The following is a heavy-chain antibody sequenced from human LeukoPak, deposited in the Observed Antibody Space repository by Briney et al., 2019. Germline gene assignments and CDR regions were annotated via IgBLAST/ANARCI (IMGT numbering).Heavy chain of an antibody. D-gene: IGHD2-2*02. Sequence: ASVKVSCKVPGYTLTELSMHWVRQAPGKGLEWMGGFDPEDGETIYAQKFQGRVTMTEDTSTDTAYMELSSLRSEDTAVYYCATVGYCSSTSCYIDWFDPWGQGTLVTVSS. V-gene: IGHV1-24*01. CDR3: ATVGYCSSTSCYIDWFDP. CDR2: FDPEDGET. J-gene: IGHJ5*02. CDR1: GYTLTELS.